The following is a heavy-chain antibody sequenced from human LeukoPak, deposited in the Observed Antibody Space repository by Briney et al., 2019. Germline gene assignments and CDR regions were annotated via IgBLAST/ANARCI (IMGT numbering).Heavy chain of an antibody. D-gene: IGHD1-14*01. CDR2: INTNGRTT. CDR1: GFIFSSYV. CDR3: AKHPESGNFDY. V-gene: IGHV3-23*05. J-gene: IGHJ4*02. Sequence: GGSLRLSCAASGFIFSSYVMSWVRQAPGKGLEWVSIINTNGRTTYYADSAKGRFTISRDNSKNTLYLQMNSLRAEDTAVYYCAKHPESGNFDYWGRGTLVTVSS.